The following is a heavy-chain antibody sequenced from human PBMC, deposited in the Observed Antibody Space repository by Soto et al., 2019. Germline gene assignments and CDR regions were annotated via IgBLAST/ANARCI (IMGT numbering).Heavy chain of an antibody. V-gene: IGHV3-72*01. Sequence: PGGSLRLSCAASGFTFSDHYMVWVRQAPGKGLEWVGRSRNKANSYSTEYAASVKGRFTISRDESKNSLYLQMNSLKTEDTAVYYCARFSGSYTRGLDYWGQGTLVTVSS. CDR1: GFTFSDHY. J-gene: IGHJ4*02. CDR3: ARFSGSYTRGLDY. D-gene: IGHD1-26*01. CDR2: SRNKANSYST.